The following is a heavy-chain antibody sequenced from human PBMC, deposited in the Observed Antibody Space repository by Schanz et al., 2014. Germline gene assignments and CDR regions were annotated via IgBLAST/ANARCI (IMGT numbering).Heavy chain of an antibody. Sequence: EVQLLESGGGLVQPGGSLRLSCAASGFTFTTYAMTWVRQAPGKGLEWVSNISPTGSSTYYADSVKGRFTISRDNSKNSLYLQMNSLRAEDTAVYYCARDSGSHYLVDYWGQGTLVTVSS. CDR3: ARDSGSHYLVDY. CDR2: ISPTGSST. J-gene: IGHJ4*02. D-gene: IGHD1-26*01. CDR1: GFTFTTYA. V-gene: IGHV3-23*01.